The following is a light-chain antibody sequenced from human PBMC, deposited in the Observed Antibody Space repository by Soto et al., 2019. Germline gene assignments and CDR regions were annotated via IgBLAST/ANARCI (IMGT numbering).Light chain of an antibody. CDR3: QQYNYWPPWT. CDR2: DAS. CDR1: QSASNN. V-gene: IGKV3-15*01. J-gene: IGKJ1*01. Sequence: ILMTQSPATLSVSPGERATLSCRASQSASNNFAWYQQKPGQAPRLLIYDASTRATGIPARFSGSGSGTEFTLTISGLQSEDFAVYYCQQYNYWPPWTFGQGTKVEIK.